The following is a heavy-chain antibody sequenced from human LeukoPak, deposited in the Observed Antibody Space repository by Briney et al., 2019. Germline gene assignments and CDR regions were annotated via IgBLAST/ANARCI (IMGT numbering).Heavy chain of an antibody. D-gene: IGHD5-24*01. CDR1: EFTFSSSA. V-gene: IGHV3-23*01. CDR2: ISGSGSGGST. Sequence: PGGSLRLSCAASEFTFSSSAMSWVRQAPGKGLEWVSSISGSGSGGSTYYADSVKGRFTISRDNSKNTLYLQMNSLRAEDTAVYYCAKSGYNRFDYWGQGTLVTVS. CDR3: AKSGYNRFDY. J-gene: IGHJ4*02.